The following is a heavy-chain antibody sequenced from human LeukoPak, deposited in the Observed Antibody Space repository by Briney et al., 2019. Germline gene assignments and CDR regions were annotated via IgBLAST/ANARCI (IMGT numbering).Heavy chain of an antibody. CDR3: ARHLLRYFDWLLTPYYYGMDV. J-gene: IGHJ6*02. CDR1: GGSFSGYY. V-gene: IGHV4-34*01. Sequence: SETLSLTCAVYGGSFSGYYWSWIRQPPGKGLEWIGEINHSGSTNYNPSLKSRVAISVDTSKNQFSLKLSSVTAADTAVYYCARHLLRYFDWLLTPYYYGMDVWGQGTTVTVSS. D-gene: IGHD3-9*01. CDR2: INHSGST.